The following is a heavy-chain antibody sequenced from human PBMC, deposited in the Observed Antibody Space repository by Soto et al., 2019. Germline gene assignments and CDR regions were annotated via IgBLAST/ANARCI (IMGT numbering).Heavy chain of an antibody. J-gene: IGHJ5*02. CDR2: MNPNSGNT. CDR3: TRGHRSSTWHSFDP. Sequence: ASVKVSCKASGYTSTNYDINWVRQATGQGLEWMGWMNPNSGNTGYAQKFQGRVTMTRNTSINTAYMELSSLTSEDMALYYCTRGHRSSTWHSFDPWGQGTLVTVSS. V-gene: IGHV1-8*02. CDR1: GYTSTNYD. D-gene: IGHD2-2*01.